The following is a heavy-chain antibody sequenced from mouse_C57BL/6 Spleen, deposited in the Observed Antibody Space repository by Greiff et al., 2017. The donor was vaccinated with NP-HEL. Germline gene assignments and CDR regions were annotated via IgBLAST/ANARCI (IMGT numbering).Heavy chain of an antibody. CDR1: GYTFTDYY. V-gene: IGHV1-26*01. CDR3: ASYWVFFDY. D-gene: IGHD4-1*01. Sequence: EVQLHQSGPELVKPGASVKISCKASGYTFTDYYMNWVKQSHGKSLEWIGDINPNNGGTSYNQKFKGKATLTVDKSSSTAYMELRSLTSEDSAVYYCASYWVFFDYWGQGTTLTVSS. CDR2: INPNNGGT. J-gene: IGHJ2*01.